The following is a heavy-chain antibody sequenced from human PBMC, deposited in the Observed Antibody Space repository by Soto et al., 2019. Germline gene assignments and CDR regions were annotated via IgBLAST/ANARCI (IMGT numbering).Heavy chain of an antibody. CDR2: ITSGGGMT. D-gene: IGHD3-10*01. Sequence: GGSLRLSCAASGLSFSTYAMTWVRLPPGRGLDYVSAITSGGGMTWYAGSVKGRFTISRDNSKSTLYLQMNSLRVEDTAIYFCAKAPRARARGDWYLDLCGRGTLVTVYS. V-gene: IGHV3-23*01. CDR1: GLSFSTYA. J-gene: IGHJ2*01. CDR3: AKAPRARARGDWYLDL.